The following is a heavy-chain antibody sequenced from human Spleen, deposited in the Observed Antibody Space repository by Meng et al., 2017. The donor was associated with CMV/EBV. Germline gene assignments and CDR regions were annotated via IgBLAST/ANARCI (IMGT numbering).Heavy chain of an antibody. CDR1: GFTFSDYY. V-gene: IGHV3-11*01. CDR3: ARDPTVRLRGPFDP. J-gene: IGHJ5*02. D-gene: IGHD1-14*01. Sequence: GESLKISCVASGFTFSDYYMSWIRQAPGKGLEWISYISSSGSVIRYADSVEGRFTISRDNAKNSLCLQMNSLRAEDTAVYYCARDPTVRLRGPFDPWGQGTLVTVSS. CDR2: ISSSGSVI.